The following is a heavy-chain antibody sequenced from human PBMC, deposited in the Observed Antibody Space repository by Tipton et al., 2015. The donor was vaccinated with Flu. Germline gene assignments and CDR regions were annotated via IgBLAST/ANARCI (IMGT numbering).Heavy chain of an antibody. Sequence: SLRLSCAASGFTFSDYYMSWIRQAPGKGLEWVSYITPSGTTLYYADSVKGRFTISRDNAKNSLYLQMNSLRAEDTAVYYCAKDIIAAGLFFDYWGLGTLVTVS. CDR1: GFTFSDYY. J-gene: IGHJ4*02. D-gene: IGHD6-6*01. V-gene: IGHV3-11*01. CDR2: ITPSGTTL. CDR3: AKDIIAAGLFFDY.